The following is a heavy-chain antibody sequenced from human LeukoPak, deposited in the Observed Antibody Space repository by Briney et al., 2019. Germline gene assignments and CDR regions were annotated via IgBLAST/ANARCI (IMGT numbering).Heavy chain of an antibody. CDR2: INPSGGST. J-gene: IGHJ2*01. CDR3: ATPRGGTDWYFDL. D-gene: IGHD1-1*01. Sequence: APVKVSCKASGYTFTNYPMIWVRQAPGQGLEWMGIINPSGGSTSYAQKFQGRVTMTRDTSTSTVYMELSSLRSEDTAVYYCATPRGGTDWYFDLWGRGTLVTVSS. CDR1: GYTFTNYP. V-gene: IGHV1-46*01.